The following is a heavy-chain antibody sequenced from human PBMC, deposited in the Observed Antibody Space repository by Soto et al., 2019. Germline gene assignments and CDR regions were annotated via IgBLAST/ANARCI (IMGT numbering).Heavy chain of an antibody. D-gene: IGHD3-10*01. CDR3: ARASRWNYGYPSYLDY. Sequence: SETLSLTCTVSGGSISSYYWSWIRQPPGKGLEWIGYIYYSGSTNYNPSLKSRVTISVDTSKNQFSLKLSSVTAADTAVYYRARASRWNYGYPSYLDYRGQGTPVTVSA. V-gene: IGHV4-59*01. CDR1: GGSISSYY. J-gene: IGHJ4*02. CDR2: IYYSGST.